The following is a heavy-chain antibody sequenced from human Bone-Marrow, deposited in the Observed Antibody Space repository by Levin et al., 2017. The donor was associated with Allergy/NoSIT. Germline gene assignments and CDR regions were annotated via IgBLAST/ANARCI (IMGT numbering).Heavy chain of an antibody. CDR1: GFTCSTCA. J-gene: IGHJ4*02. D-gene: IGHD3-16*01. V-gene: IGHV1-58*02. Sequence: GASVKVSCKTSGFTCSTCAIHWVRQIRGQRLEWIGWIAFGSGNTRYAQEFQTRFSITRDTSTSTSYLDLTSLRSDDTAVYYCAAERLGGLDYWGQGALVTVSS. CDR2: IAFGSGNT. CDR3: AAERLGGLDY.